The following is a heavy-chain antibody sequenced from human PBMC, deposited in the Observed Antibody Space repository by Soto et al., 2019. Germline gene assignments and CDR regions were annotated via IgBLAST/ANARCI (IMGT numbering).Heavy chain of an antibody. V-gene: IGHV3-33*01. Sequence: QVQLVESGGGVVQPGRSLRLSCAASGFTFSSYGMHWVRQAPGKGLEWVAVIWYDGSNKYYADSVKGRFTISRDNSKNTLYLQMNSLRAEDTAVYYCARGAIFGAYYYYGMDVWGQGTTVTVSS. J-gene: IGHJ6*02. D-gene: IGHD3-3*01. CDR1: GFTFSSYG. CDR2: IWYDGSNK. CDR3: ARGAIFGAYYYYGMDV.